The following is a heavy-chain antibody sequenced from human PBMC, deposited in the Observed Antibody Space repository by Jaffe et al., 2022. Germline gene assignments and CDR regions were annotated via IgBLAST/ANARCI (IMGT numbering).Heavy chain of an antibody. Sequence: QVQLQESGPGLVKPSETLSLTCAVSGYSISSGYYWGWIRQPPGKGLEWIGSIYHSGSTYYNPSLKSRVTISVDTSKNQFSLKLSSVTAADTAVYYCARQGSYYGSGSYYVPYYYYMDVWGKGTTVTVSS. CDR1: GYSISSGYY. CDR3: ARQGSYYGSGSYYVPYYYYMDV. D-gene: IGHD3-10*01. CDR2: IYHSGST. J-gene: IGHJ6*03. V-gene: IGHV4-38-2*01.